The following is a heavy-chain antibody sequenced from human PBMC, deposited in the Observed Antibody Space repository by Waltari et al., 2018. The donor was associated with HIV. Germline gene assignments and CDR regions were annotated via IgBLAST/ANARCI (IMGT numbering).Heavy chain of an antibody. D-gene: IGHD6-19*01. CDR1: GYTFTSYA. Sequence: QVQLVQSGSELKKPGASVKVSCKASGYTFTSYAMNWVRQAPGQGLEWMGWSNTNTGNPTYAQGFTGRFVFSLDTSVSTAYLQISSPKAEDTAVYYCAREQIAVAGKGYYGMDVWGQGTTVTVSS. J-gene: IGHJ6*02. CDR3: AREQIAVAGKGYYGMDV. V-gene: IGHV7-4-1*02. CDR2: SNTNTGNP.